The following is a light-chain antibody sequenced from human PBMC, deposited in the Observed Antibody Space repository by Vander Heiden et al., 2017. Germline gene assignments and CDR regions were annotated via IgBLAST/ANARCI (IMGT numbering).Light chain of an antibody. CDR1: QSISSY. CDR3: QQNDSTPLT. V-gene: IGKV1-39*01. Sequence: DIQITQSPSSLSASVGDRVTITCRASQSISSYLNWYQQKPGKAPELLIYAASSLQSGVPSRFSGSGSGTDFTLTISSLQSEDFATYYCQQNDSTPLTFGRGTKVEIK. CDR2: AAS. J-gene: IGKJ4*02.